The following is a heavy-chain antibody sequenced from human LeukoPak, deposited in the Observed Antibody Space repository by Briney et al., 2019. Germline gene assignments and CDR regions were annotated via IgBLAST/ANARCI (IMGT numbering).Heavy chain of an antibody. CDR1: GGSFSGYY. Sequence: KPSETLSLTCAVYGGSFSGYYWSWIRQPPGKGLEWIGEINHSGSTNYNPSLKSRVTISVDTSKNQFSLKLSSVTAAGTAVYYCARGHYSSLVYWGQGTLVTVSS. J-gene: IGHJ4*02. V-gene: IGHV4-34*01. CDR2: INHSGST. CDR3: ARGHYSSLVY. D-gene: IGHD6-6*01.